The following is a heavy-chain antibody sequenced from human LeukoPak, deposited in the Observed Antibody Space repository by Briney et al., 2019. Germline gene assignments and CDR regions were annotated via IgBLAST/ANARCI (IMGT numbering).Heavy chain of an antibody. CDR1: CYPFDNFG. D-gene: IGHD4-17*01. Sequence: GAAVKVSCKASCYPFDNFGLTWVRQAPGQGLEWMGWISAYNGNTHYAQKFRGRLTMTTDTSTTTAYLELRSLKSDDTAVYYCARDRLGGDLTGESLYWGQGTLVTVSS. V-gene: IGHV1-18*01. J-gene: IGHJ4*02. CDR3: ARDRLGGDLTGESLY. CDR2: ISAYNGNT.